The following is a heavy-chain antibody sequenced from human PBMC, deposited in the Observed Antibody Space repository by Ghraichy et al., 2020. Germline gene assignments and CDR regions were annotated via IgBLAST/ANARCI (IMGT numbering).Heavy chain of an antibody. J-gene: IGHJ6*03. D-gene: IGHD1-26*01. CDR2: IRYVGSNK. Sequence: GESLNISCAASGFTFSSYGMHWVRQAPGKGLEWVAFIRYVGSNKYYADSVKGRFTISRDNSKNTLYLQMNSLRAEDTAVYYCAKDGRSGSYYYYYMDVWGKGTTVTVSS. V-gene: IGHV3-30*02. CDR3: AKDGRSGSYYYYYMDV. CDR1: GFTFSSYG.